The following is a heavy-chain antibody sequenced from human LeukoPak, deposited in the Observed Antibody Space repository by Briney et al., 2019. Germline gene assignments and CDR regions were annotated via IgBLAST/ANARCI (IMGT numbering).Heavy chain of an antibody. J-gene: IGHJ3*02. D-gene: IGHD1-1*01. CDR3: AKGARRAFDI. CDR2: IYHSGST. Sequence: SETLSLTCTVSGGSISSSSYYWGWIRQPPGKGLEWIGSIYHSGSTYYNPSLKSRVTISVDRSKNQFSLKLSSVTAADTAVYYCAKGARRAFDIWGQGTMVTVSS. CDR1: GGSISSSSYY. V-gene: IGHV4-39*07.